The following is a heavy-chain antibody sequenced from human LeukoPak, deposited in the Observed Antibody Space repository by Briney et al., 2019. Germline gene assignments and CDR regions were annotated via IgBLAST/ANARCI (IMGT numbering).Heavy chain of an antibody. J-gene: IGHJ4*02. Sequence: ASVKVSCKASGYTFTAYYIHWVRQAPGQGLEWMGWINPNSGGTNYVQKFQGRVTMTRDTSISTAYMELSRLRSDDTAVYYCATQRGSYLWGTDFDYWGQGTLVTVSS. V-gene: IGHV1-2*02. CDR1: GYTFTAYY. CDR3: ATQRGSYLWGTDFDY. D-gene: IGHD3-16*01. CDR2: INPNSGGT.